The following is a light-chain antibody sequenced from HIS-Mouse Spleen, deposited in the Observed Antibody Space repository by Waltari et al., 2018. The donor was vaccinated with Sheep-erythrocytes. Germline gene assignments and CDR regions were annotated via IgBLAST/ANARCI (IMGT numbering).Light chain of an antibody. CDR3: QQSYSTXXX. Sequence: DIQMTQSPSSLSASVGDRVTITCRASQSISSYLNWYQQKPGKAPKLLIYAASSLQXGVPSRFSGSGYGTDFTLTISSLQPEDFATYYCQQSYSTXXXXXQGTKLEIK. V-gene: IGKV1-39*01. J-gene: IGKJ2*01. CDR2: AAS. CDR1: QSISSY.